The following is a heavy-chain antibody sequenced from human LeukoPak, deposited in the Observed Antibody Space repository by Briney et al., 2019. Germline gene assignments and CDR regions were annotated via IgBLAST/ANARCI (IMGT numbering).Heavy chain of an antibody. CDR2: INHSGST. CDR3: ATVSGYYGSGSYYRYYFDY. CDR1: GGSLSGYY. V-gene: IGHV4-34*01. J-gene: IGHJ4*02. Sequence: SETLSLTCAVYGGSLSGYYWSWIRQPPGKGLEWIGEINHSGSTNYNPSLKSRVTMSVDTSKNQFSLKLSSVTAADTAVYYCATVSGYYGSGSYYRYYFDYWGQGTLVTVSS. D-gene: IGHD3-10*01.